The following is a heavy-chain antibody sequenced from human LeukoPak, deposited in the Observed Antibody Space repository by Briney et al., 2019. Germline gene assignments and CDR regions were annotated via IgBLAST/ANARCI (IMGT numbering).Heavy chain of an antibody. CDR2: ISSSSSYI. CDR3: ARAQRYCSGGSCHYFDY. J-gene: IGHJ4*02. V-gene: IGHV3-21*01. Sequence: GGSLRLSCAASGFTFGSYSMNWVRQAPGKGLEWVSSISSSSSYIYYADSVKGRFTISRDNAKNSLYLQMNSLRAEDTAVYYCARAQRYCSGGSCHYFDYWGQGTLVTVSS. CDR1: GFTFGSYS. D-gene: IGHD2-15*01.